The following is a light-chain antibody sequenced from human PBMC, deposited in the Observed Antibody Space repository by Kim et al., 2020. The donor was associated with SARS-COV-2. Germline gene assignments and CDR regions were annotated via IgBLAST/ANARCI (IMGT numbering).Light chain of an antibody. CDR1: QSVSTTN. V-gene: IGKV3-20*01. CDR2: GAS. Sequence: EIVLTQSPGTLSLSPGERATLSCRASQSVSTTNLAWYQQKPGQAPRLLISGASSRATGIPDRFMGTGSGTDFTLTISRLEPEDFVMYYCPHSSTSSRTFGQGTKGDIK. J-gene: IGKJ1*01. CDR3: PHSSTSSRT.